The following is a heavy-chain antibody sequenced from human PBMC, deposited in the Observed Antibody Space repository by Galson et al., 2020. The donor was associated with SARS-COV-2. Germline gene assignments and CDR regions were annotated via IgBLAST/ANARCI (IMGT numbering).Heavy chain of an antibody. V-gene: IGHV3-23*01. CDR3: AKGGPEYSGYDVYYYYYYGMDV. Sequence: GGSLRLSCAASGFTFSSYAMSWVRQAPGKGLEWVSAISGSGGSTYYADSVKGRFTISRDNSKNTLYLQMNSLRAEDTAVYYCAKGGPEYSGYDVYYYYYYGMDVWGQGTTVTVSS. J-gene: IGHJ6*02. CDR2: ISGSGGST. D-gene: IGHD5-12*01. CDR1: GFTFSSYA.